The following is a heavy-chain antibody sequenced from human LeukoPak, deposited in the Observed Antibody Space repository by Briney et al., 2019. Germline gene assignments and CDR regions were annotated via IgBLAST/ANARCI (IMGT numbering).Heavy chain of an antibody. CDR1: GYSFTSYW. CDR2: IYPGDSDT. V-gene: IGHV5-51*01. CDR3: ARLEDDILTGAFDY. Sequence: GESLKIYCKGSGYSFTSYWNGWVRQMPGKGLEWMGIIYPGDSDTRYSPSFQGQVTISADKSISTAYLQWSSLKASDTAMYYCARLEDDILTGAFDYWGQGTLVTVSS. J-gene: IGHJ4*02. D-gene: IGHD3-9*01.